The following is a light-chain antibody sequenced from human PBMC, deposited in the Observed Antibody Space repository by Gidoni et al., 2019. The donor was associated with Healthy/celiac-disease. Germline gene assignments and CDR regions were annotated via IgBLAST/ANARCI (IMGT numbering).Light chain of an antibody. CDR2: WAS. Sequence: DIVMTQSPDSLAVSLGERATINCKSSQSVLSSSNNKNYLAWYQQKPGQPPKLLIYWASTRESGVPDRFSGSGSGTDFTLTISSLQAEDVAVYYCQQYYSTPPWTFGQXTKVEIK. J-gene: IGKJ1*01. CDR3: QQYYSTPPWT. V-gene: IGKV4-1*01. CDR1: QSVLSSSNNKNY.